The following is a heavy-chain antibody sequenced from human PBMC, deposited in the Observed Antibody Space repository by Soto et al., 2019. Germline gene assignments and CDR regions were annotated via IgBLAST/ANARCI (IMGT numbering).Heavy chain of an antibody. CDR2: MSPDGTKK. CDR1: GFTFSDYG. V-gene: IGHV3-30*18. D-gene: IGHD3-10*01. Sequence: GGSLRLSCAVSGFTFSDYGMHWVRQTPDKGLEWVAVMSPDGTKKYYADSVKGRFTISRDTSKNTLYLQMSRLRGEDSAVYHCAKALLRGPYSHHGMDVWGQGTTVTVSS. J-gene: IGHJ6*02. CDR3: AKALLRGPYSHHGMDV.